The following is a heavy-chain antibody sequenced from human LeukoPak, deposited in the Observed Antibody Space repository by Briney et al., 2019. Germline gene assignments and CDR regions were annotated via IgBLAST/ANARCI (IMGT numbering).Heavy chain of an antibody. CDR1: GGSFSGYY. CDR2: INHSGST. J-gene: IGHJ4*02. Sequence: PSETLSLTCAVYGGSFSGYYWSWIRQPPGKGLEWIGEINHSGSTNYNPSLKSRVTISVDTSKNQFSLKLSSVTAADTAVYHCARGVREWLFYYWGQGTLVTVSS. V-gene: IGHV4-34*01. D-gene: IGHD3-3*01. CDR3: ARGVREWLFYY.